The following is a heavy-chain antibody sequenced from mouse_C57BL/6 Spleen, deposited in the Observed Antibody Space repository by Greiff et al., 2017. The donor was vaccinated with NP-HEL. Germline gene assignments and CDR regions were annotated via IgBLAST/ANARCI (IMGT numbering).Heavy chain of an antibody. J-gene: IGHJ4*01. D-gene: IGHD1-1*01. CDR3: TTGYGSSPLDYYAMDY. CDR2: IDPENGDT. Sequence: EVQLQQSGAELVRPGASVKLSCTASGFNIKDDYMHWVKQRPEQGLEWIGWIDPENGDTEYASKFQGKATITADKSSNTAYLQLSSLTSEDTAVYYCTTGYGSSPLDYYAMDYWGQGTSVTVAS. CDR1: GFNIKDDY. V-gene: IGHV14-4*01.